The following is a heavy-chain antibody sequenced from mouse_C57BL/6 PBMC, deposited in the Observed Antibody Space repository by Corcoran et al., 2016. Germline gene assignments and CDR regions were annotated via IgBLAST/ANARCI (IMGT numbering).Heavy chain of an antibody. Sequence: EVQLQQSGPELVKPGASVKIPCKASGYTFTDYNMDWVKQSHGQGLEWIGDINPNNGGTIYNHKFKGKATLTVDKTSSTAYMELRSLTSADTASYYCARWPLYEGYAKDYGGQGTAVTASS. J-gene: IGHJ4*01. CDR1: GYTFTDYN. CDR2: INPNNGGT. D-gene: IGHD2-12*01. CDR3: ARWPLYEGYAKDY. V-gene: IGHV1-18*01.